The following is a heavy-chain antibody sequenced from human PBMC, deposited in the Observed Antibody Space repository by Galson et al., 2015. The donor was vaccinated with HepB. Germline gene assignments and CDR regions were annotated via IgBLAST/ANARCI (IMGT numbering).Heavy chain of an antibody. J-gene: IGHJ1*01. D-gene: IGHD2-21*02. V-gene: IGHV3-23*01. CDR2: ISGSGGST. Sequence: SLRLSCAASGFTFSSYAMSWVRQAPGKGLEWVSAISGSGGSTYYADSVRGRFTISRDNSKNTLYLQMNILRAEDTAVYYCANGVWHIVVVTAIPSYFQHWGQGSLVTVSS. CDR1: GFTFSSYA. CDR3: ANGVWHIVVVTAIPSYFQH.